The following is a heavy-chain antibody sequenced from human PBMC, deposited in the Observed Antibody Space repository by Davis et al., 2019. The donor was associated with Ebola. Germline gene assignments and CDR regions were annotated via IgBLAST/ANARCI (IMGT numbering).Heavy chain of an antibody. CDR2: VSFDGSNK. CDR1: GFTLRHSA. Sequence: PGGSLRLSCVVSGFTLRHSAMVWVRQAPGKGLEWVASVSFDGSNKFYADSVIGRFTISRDDPKDTLYLQMSSLRVDDTAVYYCATQGGYSNGGHFGFWGRGTLVTVSS. V-gene: IGHV3-30*04. D-gene: IGHD4-11*01. CDR3: ATQGGYSNGGHFGF. J-gene: IGHJ4*02.